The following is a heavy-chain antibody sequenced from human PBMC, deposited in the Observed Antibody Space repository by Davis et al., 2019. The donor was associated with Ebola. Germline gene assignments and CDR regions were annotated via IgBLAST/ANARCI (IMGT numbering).Heavy chain of an antibody. D-gene: IGHD3-3*01. Sequence: ESLKISCAASGFSISRYAMSWVRQAPVKGQKWVSAVSGSGGSTYSADSVKVQFTISRDNSKNTLYLQMNSLRAEDTAVYYCAKGTTFWSGSHGFDPWGQGTLVTVSS. J-gene: IGHJ5*02. CDR1: GFSISRYA. CDR2: VSGSGGST. V-gene: IGHV3-23*01. CDR3: AKGTTFWSGSHGFDP.